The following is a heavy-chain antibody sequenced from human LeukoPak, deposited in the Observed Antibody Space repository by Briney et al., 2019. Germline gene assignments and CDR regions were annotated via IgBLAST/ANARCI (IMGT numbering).Heavy chain of an antibody. J-gene: IGHJ4*02. CDR3: AKGWAYYDYVWGSYRPNFDY. V-gene: IGHV3-30*18. D-gene: IGHD3-16*02. Sequence: GRSLRLSCAASGFTFSSYGMHWVRQAPGKGREWVAVISYDGSNKYYADSVKGRFTISRDNSKNTLYLQMNSLRAEDTAVYYCAKGWAYYDYVWGSYRPNFDYWGQGTLVTVSS. CDR2: ISYDGSNK. CDR1: GFTFSSYG.